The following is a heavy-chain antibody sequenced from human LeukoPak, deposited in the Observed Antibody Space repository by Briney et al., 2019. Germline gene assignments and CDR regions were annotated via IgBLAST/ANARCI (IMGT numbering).Heavy chain of an antibody. V-gene: IGHV3-64*01. CDR2: ISSDGGST. Sequence: GGSLRLSCAASGFTFSSYAMHWVPQAPGKGLEYVSAISSDGGSTYYANSVKGRFTISRDNSKNTLYLRMGSLTAEDMAVYYCATVIGDSWGQGTLVTVSS. D-gene: IGHD7-27*01. J-gene: IGHJ5*02. CDR3: ATVIGDS. CDR1: GFTFSSYA.